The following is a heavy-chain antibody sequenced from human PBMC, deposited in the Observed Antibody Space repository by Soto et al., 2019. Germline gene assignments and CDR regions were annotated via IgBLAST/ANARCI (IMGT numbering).Heavy chain of an antibody. CDR3: ARDGVGATTFFGYFDY. D-gene: IGHD1-26*01. J-gene: IGHJ4*02. Sequence: PGGSLRLCCAASGFTFSGYGMHWVRQAPGKGLEWVAITRHDGSNTYYADFVRGRFTISRDNSKKTLYLQMDSLRAEDTAVYYCARDGVGATTFFGYFDYWGQGTLVTVSS. CDR1: GFTFSGYG. CDR2: TRHDGSNT. V-gene: IGHV3-30*02.